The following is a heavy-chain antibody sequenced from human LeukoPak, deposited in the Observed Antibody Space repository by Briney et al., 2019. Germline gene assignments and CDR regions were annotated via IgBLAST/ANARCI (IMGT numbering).Heavy chain of an antibody. CDR1: GGTFSSYA. Sequence: SVKVSCKASGGTFSSYAISWVRQAPGQGLEWMGGIIPIFGTANYAQKFQGRVTITTDESTSTAYMELRSLRFDDTAVYYCARDFAWGSGGAPIDDNWLDPWGQGALVTVSS. CDR3: ARDFAWGSGGAPIDDNWLDP. J-gene: IGHJ5*02. D-gene: IGHD7-27*01. V-gene: IGHV1-69*05. CDR2: IIPIFGTA.